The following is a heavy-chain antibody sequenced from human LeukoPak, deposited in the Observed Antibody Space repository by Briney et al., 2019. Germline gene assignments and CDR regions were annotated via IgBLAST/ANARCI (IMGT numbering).Heavy chain of an antibody. CDR1: GFTFSSYA. CDR2: ISGSGGST. V-gene: IGHV3-23*01. J-gene: IGHJ5*02. CDR3: AKDIGMTTMGNNWFDP. D-gene: IGHD4-23*01. Sequence: GGSLRLSCAASGFTFSSYAMSWVRQAPGKGLEWVSAISGSGGSTYYADSVKGRFTISRDNSKNTLYLQMNSLRAEDTAVYYCAKDIGMTTMGNNWFDPWGQGTLVTVSS.